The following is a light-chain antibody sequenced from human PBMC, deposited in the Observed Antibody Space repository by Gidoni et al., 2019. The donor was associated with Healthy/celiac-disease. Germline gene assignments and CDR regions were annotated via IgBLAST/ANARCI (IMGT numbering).Light chain of an antibody. CDR1: QSVSRSY. J-gene: IGKJ2*01. CDR3: QQYGSSPFT. Sequence: EIVLTQSPGTLSLSPGERATLSCRASQSVSRSYLAWYKEKPGQAPRLLIYGASSRATGIPDRFSGSGSETDFTLTISRLEPEDFAVYYCQQYGSSPFTFGQGTKLEIK. CDR2: GAS. V-gene: IGKV3-20*01.